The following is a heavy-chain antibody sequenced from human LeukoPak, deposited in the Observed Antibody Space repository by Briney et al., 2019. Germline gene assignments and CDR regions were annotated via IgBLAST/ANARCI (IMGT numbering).Heavy chain of an antibody. Sequence: GASVKVSCKASGYTFTGYYMHWVRQAPGQGLEWMGWINPNSGGTNYAQKFQGRVTITADESTSTAYMELSSLRSEDTAVYYCARSEAAAGLFDYWGQGTLVTVSS. CDR1: GYTFTGYY. J-gene: IGHJ4*02. D-gene: IGHD6-13*01. CDR3: ARSEAAAGLFDY. V-gene: IGHV1-2*02. CDR2: INPNSGGT.